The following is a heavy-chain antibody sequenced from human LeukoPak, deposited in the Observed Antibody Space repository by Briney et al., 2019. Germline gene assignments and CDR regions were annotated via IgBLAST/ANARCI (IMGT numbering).Heavy chain of an antibody. V-gene: IGHV3-7*01. D-gene: IGHD3-3*01. CDR3: ATDRGWRTSGYYLYYFEY. CDR1: GFTFSSYA. Sequence: GGSLRLSCAASGFTFSSYAMSWVRQAPGKGLEWVASIKNDGSEKYYVDSVRGRYTISRDNTKNSLYLQMSSLRAEDTAVYYCATDRGWRTSGYYLYYFEYWGQGTLVTFSS. J-gene: IGHJ4*02. CDR2: IKNDGSEK.